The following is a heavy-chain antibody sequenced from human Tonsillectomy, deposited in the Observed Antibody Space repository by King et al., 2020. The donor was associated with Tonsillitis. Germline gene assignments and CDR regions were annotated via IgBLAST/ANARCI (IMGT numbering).Heavy chain of an antibody. CDR3: ARGYSGSAYYGYGMDV. CDR2: INPNSGGT. D-gene: IGHD1-26*01. J-gene: IGHJ6*02. Sequence: QLVQSGAEVKKPGASVKVSCKASGYTFTDYYIHWVRQAPGQGLDWMGWINPNSGGTNYAQKFQGRVTMTRDTSISTAYMELSRLRSDDTAVYYCARGYSGSAYYGYGMDVCGQGATATVSS. CDR1: GYTFTDYY. V-gene: IGHV1-2*02.